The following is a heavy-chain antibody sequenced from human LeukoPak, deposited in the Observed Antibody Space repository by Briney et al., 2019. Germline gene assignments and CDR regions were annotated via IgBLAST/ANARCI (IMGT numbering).Heavy chain of an antibody. CDR1: GFTFIKYE. V-gene: IGHV3-48*03. CDR3: AREARTVVTAIRSFDY. Sequence: GGSLILSCAASGFTFIKYEMAWVRQAPGKGLEWLSYINSGGETISYADSVMGRFTVSRDNAKNSLSLQMNSLRAEDTAIYYCAREARTVVTAIRSFDYWGRGTLVTVSS. D-gene: IGHD2-21*02. J-gene: IGHJ4*02. CDR2: INSGGETI.